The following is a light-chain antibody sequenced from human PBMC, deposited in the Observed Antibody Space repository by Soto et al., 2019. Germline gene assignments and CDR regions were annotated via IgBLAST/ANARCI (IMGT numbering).Light chain of an antibody. V-gene: IGLV8-61*01. J-gene: IGLJ3*02. CDR3: VLYMGTGISV. Sequence: QTVVTRGPSFSVSPGRTVTLTCGLSSGSVSTSYYPSWYQLTPGQAPRTLIYSTNTRSSGVPNRFSGSILENKAALTITGAQADDESDYYCVLYMGTGISVFGGGTKLTVL. CDR1: SGSVSTSYY. CDR2: STN.